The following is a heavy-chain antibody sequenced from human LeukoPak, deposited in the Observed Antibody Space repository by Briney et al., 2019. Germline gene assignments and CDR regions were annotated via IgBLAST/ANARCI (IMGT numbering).Heavy chain of an antibody. Sequence: PSETLSLTCTVSGGSISSGDYYWSWIRQPPGKGLEWIGYIYYSGSTYYNPSLKSRVTISVDTSKNQFSLKLSSVTAADTAVYYCARPPPNDFWSGYYLDWYFDLWGRGTLVTVSS. D-gene: IGHD3-3*01. V-gene: IGHV4-30-4*08. CDR3: ARPPPNDFWSGYYLDWYFDL. CDR2: IYYSGST. J-gene: IGHJ2*01. CDR1: GGSISSGDYY.